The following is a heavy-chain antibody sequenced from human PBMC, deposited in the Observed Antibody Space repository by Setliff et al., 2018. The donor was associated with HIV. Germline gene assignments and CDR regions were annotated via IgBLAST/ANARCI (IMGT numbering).Heavy chain of an antibody. Sequence: SETLSLTCGVSGYSIRSGYYWGWIRQPPGKGLEWIGSIYESGSPYYNSSLKSRVTISVDASKNHFSLKLSSVTAADTAVYYCARCPVLLWFGKISGVDWFDPWGQGTLVTVS. D-gene: IGHD3-10*01. J-gene: IGHJ5*02. CDR2: IYESGSP. V-gene: IGHV4-38-2*01. CDR1: GYSIRSGYY. CDR3: ARCPVLLWFGKISGVDWFDP.